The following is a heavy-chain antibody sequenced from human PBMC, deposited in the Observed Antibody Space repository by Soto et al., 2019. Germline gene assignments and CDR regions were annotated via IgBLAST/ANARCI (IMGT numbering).Heavy chain of an antibody. CDR3: ATHSGIAVANNYYYGMDV. CDR1: GFSFSNYA. J-gene: IGHJ6*02. D-gene: IGHD6-19*01. V-gene: IGHV3-23*01. Sequence: GGSLRLSCAASGFSFSNYAMNWVRQAPGKGLEWVSAISAGGSNTNYADSVKGRFTISSDNSKNTLYLQMNGLRADDTAVYYCATHSGIAVANNYYYGMDVWGQGTTVTVSS. CDR2: ISAGGSNT.